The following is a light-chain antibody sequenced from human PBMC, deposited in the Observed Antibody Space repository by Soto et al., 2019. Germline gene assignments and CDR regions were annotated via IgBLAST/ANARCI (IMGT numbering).Light chain of an antibody. CDR1: QSVSSY. Sequence: EMVLTQSPATLSLSPGARATLSCRASQSVSSYFAWYHQRPGPAPRRLIFDTSNRATDIPARFSGSGSGTDFPLTISGLAPEDFAVYYCKQGTNRPPITFGQGTLLETK. CDR2: DTS. J-gene: IGKJ5*01. V-gene: IGKV3-11*01. CDR3: KQGTNRPPIT.